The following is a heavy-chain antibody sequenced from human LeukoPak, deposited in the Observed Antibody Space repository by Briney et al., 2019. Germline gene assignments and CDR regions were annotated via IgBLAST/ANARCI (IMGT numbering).Heavy chain of an antibody. V-gene: IGHV3-13*01. CDR2: IGTAGDT. Sequence: GGSLRLSCAASGFTFSSYDMHWVRQATGKGLEWVSAIGTAGDTYYPGSVKGRFTISRENAKNSLYLQMNSLRAGDTAVYYCARGRLFYYYDSSGYASGNFDAFDIWGQGTMVTVSS. J-gene: IGHJ3*02. CDR3: ARGRLFYYYDSSGYASGNFDAFDI. CDR1: GFTFSSYD. D-gene: IGHD3-22*01.